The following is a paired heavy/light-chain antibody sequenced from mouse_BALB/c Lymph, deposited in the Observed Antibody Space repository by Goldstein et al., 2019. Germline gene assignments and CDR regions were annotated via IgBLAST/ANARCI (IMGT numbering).Heavy chain of an antibody. V-gene: IGHV1-5*01. CDR2: IYPGNSDT. CDR3: TRGDWDYFDY. D-gene: IGHD4-1*01. Sequence: EVQLQQSGTVLARPGASVKMSCKASGYSFTSYWMHWVKQRPGQGLEWIGAIYPGNSDTSYNQKFKGKAKLTAVTSASTAYMELSSLTNEDSAVYYCTRGDWDYFDYWGQGTTLTVSS. J-gene: IGHJ2*01. CDR1: GYSFTSYW.
Light chain of an antibody. Sequence: DVVMTQTPLTLSVTIGQPASISCKSSQSLLDSDGKTYLNWLLQRPGQSPKRLIYLVSKLDSGVPDRFTGSGSGTDFTLKISRVEAEDLGVYYCWQGTHFPRTFGGGTKLEIK. CDR1: QSLLDSDGKTY. J-gene: IGKJ1*01. CDR2: LVS. V-gene: IGKV1-135*01. CDR3: WQGTHFPRT.